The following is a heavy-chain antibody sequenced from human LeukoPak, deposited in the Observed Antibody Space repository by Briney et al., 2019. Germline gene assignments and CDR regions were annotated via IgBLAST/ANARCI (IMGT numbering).Heavy chain of an antibody. Sequence: GGSLRLSCAASKFTFSDYNMNWVRQAPGKGLEWVSFISGGSNYIYYADSVKGRFTISRDNAKNSLNLQMNSLRADDTAVYYCARDTGIFTGTFDYWGQGTLVTVSS. V-gene: IGHV3-21*01. D-gene: IGHD3-9*01. CDR3: ARDTGIFTGTFDY. CDR1: KFTFSDYN. J-gene: IGHJ4*02. CDR2: ISGGSNYI.